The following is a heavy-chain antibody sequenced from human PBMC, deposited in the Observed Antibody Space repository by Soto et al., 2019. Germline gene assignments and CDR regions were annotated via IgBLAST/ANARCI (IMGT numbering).Heavy chain of an antibody. CDR2: ISSNSAYI. V-gene: IGHV3-21*01. CDR1: GFTFRTYA. CDR3: TRDASRDSSARGWFDP. Sequence: PGASLRLSCAASGFTFRTYAMSWVRKAPGKGLEWVSAISSNSAYIYYTDALRGRFTISRDNAKNSLHLQMNSLRAEDTAVYYCTRDASRDSSARGWFDPWGPGTLVTVSS. J-gene: IGHJ5*02. D-gene: IGHD6-13*01.